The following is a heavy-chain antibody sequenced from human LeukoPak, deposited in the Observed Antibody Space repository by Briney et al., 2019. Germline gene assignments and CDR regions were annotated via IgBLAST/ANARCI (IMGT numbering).Heavy chain of an antibody. CDR1: GFTFSSYG. J-gene: IGHJ4*02. D-gene: IGHD3-22*01. CDR2: IWYDGSNK. Sequence: PGGSLSLSCAASGFTFSSYGMHWVRQAPGKGLEWVAVIWYDGSNKYYADSVKGRFTISRDNSKNTLYLQMNSLRAEDTAVYYCARDSARYYDSSGSPDYWGQGTLVTVSS. V-gene: IGHV3-33*08. CDR3: ARDSARYYDSSGSPDY.